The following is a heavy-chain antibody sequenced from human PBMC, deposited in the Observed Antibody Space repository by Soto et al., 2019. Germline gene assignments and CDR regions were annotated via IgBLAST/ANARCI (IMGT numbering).Heavy chain of an antibody. CDR3: AIGPRYFDWLHNN. Sequence: SVKVSCKASGGTFGSYTISWVRQAPGQGLEWMGRIIPILGIANYAQKFQGRVTITADKSTSTAYMELSSLRSEDTAVYYCAIGPRYFDWLHNNWGQGTLVTVSS. V-gene: IGHV1-69*02. CDR1: GGTFGSYT. CDR2: IIPILGIA. D-gene: IGHD3-9*01. J-gene: IGHJ4*02.